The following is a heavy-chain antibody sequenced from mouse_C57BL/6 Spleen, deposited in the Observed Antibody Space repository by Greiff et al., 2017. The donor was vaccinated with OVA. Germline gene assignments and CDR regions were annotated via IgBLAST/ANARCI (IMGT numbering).Heavy chain of an antibody. V-gene: IGHV5-17*01. Sequence: DVQLVESGGGLVKPGGSLKLSCAASGFTFSDYGMHWVRQAPEKGLEWVAYISSGSSTIYYADTVKGRFTISRDNAKNTLFLQMTSLRSEDTAMYYCARYGSSFRNWYFDVWGTGTTVTVSS. J-gene: IGHJ1*03. D-gene: IGHD1-1*01. CDR3: ARYGSSFRNWYFDV. CDR1: GFTFSDYG. CDR2: ISSGSSTI.